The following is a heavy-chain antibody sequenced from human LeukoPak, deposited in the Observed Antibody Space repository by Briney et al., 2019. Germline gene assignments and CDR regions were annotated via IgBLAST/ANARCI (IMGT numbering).Heavy chain of an antibody. V-gene: IGHV3-23*01. CDR3: AKGSYYDSSGSFYFDY. CDR2: ISGSGSST. CDR1: GFTFSSYA. J-gene: IGHJ4*02. D-gene: IGHD3-22*01. Sequence: PGGSQRLSCAASGFTFSSYAMSWVRQAPGKGLEWVSAISGSGSSTYYADSVKGRFTISRDNSKNTLYVQVNSLGTEDTAAYYCAKGSYYDSSGSFYFDYWGQGTLVTVSS.